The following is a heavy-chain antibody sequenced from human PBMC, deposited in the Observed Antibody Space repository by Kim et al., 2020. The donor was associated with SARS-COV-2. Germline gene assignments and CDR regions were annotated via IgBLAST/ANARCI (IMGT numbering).Heavy chain of an antibody. D-gene: IGHD2-2*01. CDR1: GYTFTSYA. CDR3: ARDYIVVVPAAEDYYYYYYGMDV. CDR2: INTNTGNP. J-gene: IGHJ6*02. V-gene: IGHV7-4-1*02. Sequence: ASVKVSCKASGYTFTSYAMNWVRQAPGQGLEWMGWINTNTGNPTYAQGFTGRLVFSLDTSVSTAYLQISSLKAEDTAVYYCARDYIVVVPAAEDYYYYYYGMDVWGQGTTVAVSS.